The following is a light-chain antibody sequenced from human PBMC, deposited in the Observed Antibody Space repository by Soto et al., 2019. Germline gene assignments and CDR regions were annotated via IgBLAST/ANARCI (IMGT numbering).Light chain of an antibody. CDR3: SSYTSSTTYVV. CDR2: DVS. Sequence: QSALTQPASVSGSPGQSITISCTGTSSDVGDYNYVSWCQQHPGKAPKLLIYDVSNRPSGVSNRFSGSKSGNTASLTISGLQAEDEADYYCSSYTSSTTYVVFGGGTKLTVL. J-gene: IGLJ2*01. CDR1: SSDVGDYNY. V-gene: IGLV2-14*01.